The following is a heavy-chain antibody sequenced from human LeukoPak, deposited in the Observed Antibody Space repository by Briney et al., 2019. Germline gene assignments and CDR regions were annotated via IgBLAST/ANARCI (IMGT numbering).Heavy chain of an antibody. J-gene: IGHJ6*02. Sequence: GGSLRLSCPASGFTFSDYYMSWIRQAPGKGLEWVSYISSGGSTIDYADSVKGRFTISRDNAKNSLYLQMNSLRAEDTAVYYCARDRASRYGMDIWGQGTTVTVSS. CDR3: ARDRASRYGMDI. V-gene: IGHV3-11*01. D-gene: IGHD3-10*01. CDR2: ISSGGSTI. CDR1: GFTFSDYY.